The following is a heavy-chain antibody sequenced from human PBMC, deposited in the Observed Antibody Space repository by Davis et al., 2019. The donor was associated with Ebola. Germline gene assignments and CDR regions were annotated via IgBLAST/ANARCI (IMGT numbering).Heavy chain of an antibody. D-gene: IGHD2-15*01. J-gene: IGHJ4*02. CDR3: ARAGGYCSGGSCYSEDY. V-gene: IGHV1-8*03. CDR1: GYTFTSYG. Sequence: AASVKVSCKASGYTFTSYGITWVRQATGQGLEWMGWMNPNSGNTGYAQKSQGRVTITADKSTSTAYMELSSLRSEDTAVYYCARAGGYCSGGSCYSEDYWGQGTLVTVSS. CDR2: MNPNSGNT.